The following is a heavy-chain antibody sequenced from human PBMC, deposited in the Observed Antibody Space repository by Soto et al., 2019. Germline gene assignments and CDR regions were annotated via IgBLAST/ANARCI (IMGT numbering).Heavy chain of an antibody. J-gene: IGHJ4*01. Sequence: CGCMRIACAASGFSFSSSSIYWVRQTPGKGLEWVSGMRGSGGGTYYAACGKSRCTISRDKAKNTLYLQMNSPKSDDTAVHCCAKGSTGYYDTFDY. CDR2: MRGSGGGT. CDR3: AKGSTGYYDTFDY. CDR1: GFSFSSSS. D-gene: IGHD3-22*01. V-gene: IGHV3-23*01.